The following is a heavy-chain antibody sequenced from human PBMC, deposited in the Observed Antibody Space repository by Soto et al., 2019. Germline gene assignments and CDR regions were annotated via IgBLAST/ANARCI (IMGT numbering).Heavy chain of an antibody. CDR1: GYTFTSYD. D-gene: IGHD3-3*01. J-gene: IGHJ6*02. CDR2: MNPNSGNT. Sequence: ASVKVSCKASGYTFTSYDINWVRQATGQGLEGMGWMNPNSGNTGYAQKFQGRVTMTRNTSISTAYMELSSLRSEDTAVYYCAREEGHYDFWSGYYYYYYGMDVWGQGTTVTVSS. CDR3: AREEGHYDFWSGYYYYYYGMDV. V-gene: IGHV1-8*01.